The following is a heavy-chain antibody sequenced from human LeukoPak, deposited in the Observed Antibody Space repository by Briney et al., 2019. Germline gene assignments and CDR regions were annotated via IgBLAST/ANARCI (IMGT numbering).Heavy chain of an antibody. D-gene: IGHD6-19*01. Sequence: SVKVSCKASGYTLPSYDINWVRQATRQGLDWMGWINPNNGGTNYAQNLQGRVTMTRDTSLRTAYPERSSLRSDDTAVYYFAAVASLGNAFDSWSQGTMVTVSS. CDR2: INPNNGGT. V-gene: IGHV1-2*02. J-gene: IGHJ3*02. CDR3: AAVASLGNAFDS. CDR1: GYTLPSYD.